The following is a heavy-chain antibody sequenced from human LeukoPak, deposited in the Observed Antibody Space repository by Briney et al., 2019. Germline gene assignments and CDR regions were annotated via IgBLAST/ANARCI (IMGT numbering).Heavy chain of an antibody. J-gene: IGHJ4*02. CDR2: INHSGST. Sequence: SETLSLTCAVYGGSFGGYYWSWIRQPPGKGLEWIGEINHSGSTNYNPSLKSRVTISVDTSKNQFSLKLSSVTAADTAVYYCARGIKSRMVAYGRYFDYWGQGTLVTVSS. CDR1: GGSFGGYY. D-gene: IGHD5-12*01. CDR3: ARGIKSRMVAYGRYFDY. V-gene: IGHV4-34*01.